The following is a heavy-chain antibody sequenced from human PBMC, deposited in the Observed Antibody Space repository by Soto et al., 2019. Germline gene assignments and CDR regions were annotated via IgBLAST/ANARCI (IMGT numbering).Heavy chain of an antibody. CDR1: GGTFSSYA. D-gene: IGHD5-18*01. Sequence: GASVKVSCKASGGTFSSYAISCVRQAPGQGLEWMGGIIPIFGTANYAQKFQGRVTITADESTSTAYMELSSLRSEDTAVYYCARSNTAMAGWRYYYYYGMDVWGQGTTVTVSS. CDR3: ARSNTAMAGWRYYYYYGMDV. V-gene: IGHV1-69*13. CDR2: IIPIFGTA. J-gene: IGHJ6*02.